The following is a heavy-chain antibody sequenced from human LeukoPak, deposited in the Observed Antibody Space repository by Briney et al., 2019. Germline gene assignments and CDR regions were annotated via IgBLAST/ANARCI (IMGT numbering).Heavy chain of an antibody. Sequence: GGSLRLSCAASGFTFSSYGMRWVRQAPGKGLEWVSSISTSSSYIYYADSVKGRFTISRDNARNSLYLQMNSLRAEDTAVYYCARAYSGRYGLGYYYMDVWGKGTTVTISS. V-gene: IGHV3-21*01. CDR1: GFTFSSYG. D-gene: IGHD1-26*01. CDR3: ARAYSGRYGLGYYYMDV. J-gene: IGHJ6*03. CDR2: ISTSSSYI.